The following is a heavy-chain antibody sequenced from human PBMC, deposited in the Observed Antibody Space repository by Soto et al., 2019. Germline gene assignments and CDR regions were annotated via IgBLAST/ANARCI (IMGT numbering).Heavy chain of an antibody. D-gene: IGHD4-17*01. CDR1: GYTFTSYD. CDR3: ARDLDTVPDAFDI. V-gene: IGHV1-8*01. Sequence: GASVKVSCKASGYTFTSYDINWVRQATGQGLEWMGWMNPNSGNTGYAQKFQGRVTMTRNTSISTAYMELSSLRSEDTAVYYCARDLDTVPDAFDIWGQGTMVTVSS. J-gene: IGHJ3*02. CDR2: MNPNSGNT.